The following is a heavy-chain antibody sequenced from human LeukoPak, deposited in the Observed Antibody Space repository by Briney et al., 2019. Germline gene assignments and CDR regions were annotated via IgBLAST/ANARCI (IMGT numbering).Heavy chain of an antibody. CDR1: GGSISSSLYH. V-gene: IGHV4-39*01. D-gene: IGHD1-1*01. J-gene: IGHJ6*03. CDR2: VFHSGNT. CDR3: ARQIVGTSWNYYYSYIDV. Sequence: PSETVSLTCSVSGGSISSSLYHWGWLRQPPGKGLEWIGNVFHSGNTYSSPSLQSRVAFSVDTSKNQFSLKLTSVTATDTAVYYCARQIVGTSWNYYYSYIDVWGEGTSVSVSS.